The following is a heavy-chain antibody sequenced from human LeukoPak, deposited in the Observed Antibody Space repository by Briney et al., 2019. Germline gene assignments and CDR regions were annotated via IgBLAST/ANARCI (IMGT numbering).Heavy chain of an antibody. J-gene: IGHJ4*02. CDR3: GKGYKGYVWGSSRYSGTYYYDY. Sequence: GGSLRLSCAASGFTFSNSAMSWVRQAPGKGLEWVSGITDGGDATYSADSVKGRFTISKDFYRNTVFLQMNSMRAEDKALYYCGKGYKGYVWGSSRYSGTYYYDYWGEGTLVTVSS. CDR1: GFTFSNSA. D-gene: IGHD3-16*02. V-gene: IGHV3-23*01. CDR2: ITDGGDAT.